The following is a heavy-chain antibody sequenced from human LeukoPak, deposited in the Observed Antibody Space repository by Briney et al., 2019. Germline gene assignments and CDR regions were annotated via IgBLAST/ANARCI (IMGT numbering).Heavy chain of an antibody. Sequence: PSETLSLTCTVSGGTISSYYWSWIRQPPGKGLEWIGYIYYSGSTNYNPSLKSRVTISVDTSKSQFSLKLSSVTAADTAVYYCARGGPHFDYWGQGTLVTVSS. V-gene: IGHV4-59*01. CDR3: ARGGPHFDY. CDR1: GGTISSYY. D-gene: IGHD3-16*01. J-gene: IGHJ4*02. CDR2: IYYSGST.